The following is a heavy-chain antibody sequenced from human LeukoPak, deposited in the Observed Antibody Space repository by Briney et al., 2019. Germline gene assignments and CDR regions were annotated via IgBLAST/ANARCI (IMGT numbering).Heavy chain of an antibody. V-gene: IGHV1-18*01. CDR1: GYTFTSYC. CDR2: ISAYNDNT. CDR3: ARDVTMIVVALGY. Sequence: GASVKLSCKASGYTFTSYCMSWVRQAPAQGLEGVGCISAYNDNTNYAQKRQGRVTMTTDTSTSTAYRELRSLSSDDKAVYYCARDVTMIVVALGYWGQGTLVTVSS. J-gene: IGHJ4*02. D-gene: IGHD3-22*01.